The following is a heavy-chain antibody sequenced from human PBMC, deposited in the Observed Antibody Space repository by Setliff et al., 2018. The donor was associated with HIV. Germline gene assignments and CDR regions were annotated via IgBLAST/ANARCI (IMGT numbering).Heavy chain of an antibody. CDR2: IYHSGST. J-gene: IGHJ6*02. CDR1: GYSISSGYY. D-gene: IGHD3-3*01. Sequence: SETLSLTCAVSGYSISSGYYWGWIRQPSGKGLEWIGSIYHSGSTYYNPSLKSRVTISVDTSKNQFSLKLSSVIAADTAVYYCARIFGDQGYYYGMDVWGQGTTVTVSS. CDR3: ARIFGDQGYYYGMDV. V-gene: IGHV4-38-2*01.